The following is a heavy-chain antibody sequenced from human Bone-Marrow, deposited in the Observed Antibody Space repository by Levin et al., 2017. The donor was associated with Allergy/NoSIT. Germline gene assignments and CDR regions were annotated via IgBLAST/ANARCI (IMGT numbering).Heavy chain of an antibody. CDR1: GGSISSGSYY. V-gene: IGHV4-61*02. CDR2: IDNNGNT. CDR3: ARGENWSDFFPLDV. D-gene: IGHD1-1*01. J-gene: IGHJ6*04. Sequence: TSETLSLTCAVSGGSISSGSYYCSWIRQPAGKGLEWIGRIDNNGNTNYNPSLKGRVTMSVDTSKNQFSLSLSSVTGADTAVYYCARGENWSDFFPLDVWGKGTTVIVSS.